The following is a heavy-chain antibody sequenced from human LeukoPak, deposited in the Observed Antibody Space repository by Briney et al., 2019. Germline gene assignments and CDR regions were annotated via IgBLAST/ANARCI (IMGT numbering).Heavy chain of an antibody. CDR2: IIPILGIA. CDR3: ARWGRNRYGDFDY. V-gene: IGHV1-69*04. Sequence: SVKVSCKASGGTFSSYAISWVRQAPGQGLEWMGRIIPILGIANYAQKFQGRVTITADKSTSTAYMELSSLRSEDTAVYYCARWGRNRYGDFDYWGQGTLVTVSS. CDR1: GGTFSSYA. D-gene: IGHD4-17*01. J-gene: IGHJ4*02.